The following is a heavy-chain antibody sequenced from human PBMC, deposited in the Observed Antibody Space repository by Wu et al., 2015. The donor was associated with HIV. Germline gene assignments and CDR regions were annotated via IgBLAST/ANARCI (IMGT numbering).Heavy chain of an antibody. CDR1: GYTFTSYD. CDR3: ARRAGVPAAPRDWFDP. D-gene: IGHD2-2*01. CDR2: MNPNSGNT. J-gene: IGHJ5*02. Sequence: QVQLVQSGAEVKKPGASVKVSCKASGYTFTSYDINWVRQATGQGLEWMGWMNPNSGNTGYAQKFQGRVTITRNTSISTAYMELSSLRSEDTAVYYCARRAGVPAAPRDWFDPWGQGTLVTVSS. V-gene: IGHV1-8*03.